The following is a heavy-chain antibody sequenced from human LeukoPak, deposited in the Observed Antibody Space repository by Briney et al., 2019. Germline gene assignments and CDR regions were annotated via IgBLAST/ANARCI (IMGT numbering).Heavy chain of an antibody. CDR3: GRAGSGRYYYYYGMDV. D-gene: IGHD1-26*01. V-gene: IGHV4-39*07. J-gene: IGHJ6*02. Sequence: SETLSLTCTVSGGSISSSSYYWGWIRQPPGKGLEWIGSIYYSGSTYYIPSLKSRVTISVDKSKNQSSLKLSSVTAADTAVYYCGRAGSGRYYYYYGMDVWGQGTTVPVSS. CDR2: IYYSGST. CDR1: GGSISSSSYY.